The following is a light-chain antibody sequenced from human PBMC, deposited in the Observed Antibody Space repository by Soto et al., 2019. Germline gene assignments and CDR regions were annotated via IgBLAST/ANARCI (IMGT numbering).Light chain of an antibody. V-gene: IGKV3-11*01. Sequence: ALAQSPVALSLSPGERATLSCRASKSVSTDLAWYQQKPGQAPRLLIYDASNRATGIPVRFAGSGSGTDFALTISSLEPEDFVLYYCQHPPTSFGGGTKVEI. CDR2: DAS. CDR3: QHPPTS. CDR1: KSVSTD. J-gene: IGKJ4*01.